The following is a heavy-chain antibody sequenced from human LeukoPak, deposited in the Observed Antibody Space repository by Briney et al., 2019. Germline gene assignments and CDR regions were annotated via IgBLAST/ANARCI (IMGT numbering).Heavy chain of an antibody. CDR2: IYPGDSDT. CDR1: GYSFTSYW. Sequence: GESLKISCKGSGYSFTSYWIGWVRQMPGKGLVWMGIIYPGDSDTRYSPSFQGQVTISADKSISTAYLQWSSLKASDTAMYYCARPLLNDYGDYPLSSHFDYWGQGTLVTVSS. CDR3: ARPLLNDYGDYPLSSHFDY. D-gene: IGHD4-17*01. V-gene: IGHV5-51*01. J-gene: IGHJ4*02.